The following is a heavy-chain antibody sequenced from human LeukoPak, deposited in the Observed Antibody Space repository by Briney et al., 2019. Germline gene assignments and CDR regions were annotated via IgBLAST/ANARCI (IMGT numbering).Heavy chain of an antibody. J-gene: IGHJ3*02. CDR1: GFTFNNFG. Sequence: PGGSLRLSCEASGFTFNNFGMHWVRQAPGKGLEWVAFIRFDGDITEYADSVKGRFTISRDNAKNSLYLQMNSLRAEDTAVYYCARDHVAVAGSVAFDIWGQGTMVTVSS. CDR2: IRFDGDIT. V-gene: IGHV3-30*02. D-gene: IGHD6-19*01. CDR3: ARDHVAVAGSVAFDI.